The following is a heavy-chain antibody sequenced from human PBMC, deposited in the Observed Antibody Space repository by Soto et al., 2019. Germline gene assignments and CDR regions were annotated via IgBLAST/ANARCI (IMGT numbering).Heavy chain of an antibody. CDR3: TTPSTASDN. Sequence: QVQLVQSGPEVKKPGASVKFSCKTSGYTFTSYGISWVRQAPGQGLEWMGWITTDKGKTTYAKKLQGRVTMTTDTSPSKAYIEMSSLRSDDTAVYYSTTPSTASDNLGQGTRVTVSS. V-gene: IGHV1-18*01. CDR2: ITTDKGKT. CDR1: GYTFTSYG. J-gene: IGHJ4*02.